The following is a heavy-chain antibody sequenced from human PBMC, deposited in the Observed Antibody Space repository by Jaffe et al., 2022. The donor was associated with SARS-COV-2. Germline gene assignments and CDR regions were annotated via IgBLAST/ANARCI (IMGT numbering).Heavy chain of an antibody. Sequence: EVQLVESGGGLVQPGGSLRLSCAASGFTFSSYWMHWVRQAPGKGLVWVSRINSDGSSTSYADSVKGRFTISRDNAKNTLYLQMNSLRAEDTAVYYCASPGGIPDYGQAYGMDVWGQGTTVTVSS. CDR2: INSDGSST. CDR3: ASPGGIPDYGQAYGMDV. CDR1: GFTFSSYW. D-gene: IGHD4-17*01. J-gene: IGHJ6*02. V-gene: IGHV3-74*01.